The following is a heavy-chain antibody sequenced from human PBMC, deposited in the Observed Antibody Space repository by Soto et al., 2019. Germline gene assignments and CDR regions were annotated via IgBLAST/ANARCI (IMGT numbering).Heavy chain of an antibody. Sequence: SQTPPPTCAIPGDSVSSNSAAWNWIRQSPSRGLEWLGRTYYKSKWYNDYAVSVKSRITIDPDTSKNQFSLQLNSVTPEDAAVYYCARVRLNWNHGYYYGMDVWGQGTTVTVSS. CDR1: GDSVSSNSAA. CDR2: TYYKSKWYN. V-gene: IGHV6-1*01. D-gene: IGHD1-1*01. CDR3: ARVRLNWNHGYYYGMDV. J-gene: IGHJ6*02.